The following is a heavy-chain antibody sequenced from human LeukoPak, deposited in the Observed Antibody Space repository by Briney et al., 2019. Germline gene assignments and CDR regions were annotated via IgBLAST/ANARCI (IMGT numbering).Heavy chain of an antibody. J-gene: IGHJ4*02. V-gene: IGHV3-15*01. CDR2: IKSEADGGTT. CDR3: TAAPRFTDFADS. CDR1: GFTYSDAW. Sequence: GGSLRLSCTASGFTYSDAWMNWVRQAPGKGLEWVGRIKSEADGGTTDFPAHVKGRFSITREASKNTLYLQMNALRIDDTAVYFCTAAPRFTDFADSWGQGTLVTVST. D-gene: IGHD2-15*01.